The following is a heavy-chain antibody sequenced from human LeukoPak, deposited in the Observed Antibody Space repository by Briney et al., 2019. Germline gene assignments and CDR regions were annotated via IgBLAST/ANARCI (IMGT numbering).Heavy chain of an antibody. CDR1: GFTFSSYE. V-gene: IGHV3-48*03. Sequence: PGGSLRLSCAASGFTFSSYEMNWVRQAPGKGLEWVAYINSRGRTMNYADSVKGRFTISRDNAKNSLYLQMNSLRAEDTAVYYCAFSTLTTGYHGLDVWGPGTTVTVSS. CDR2: INSRGRTM. J-gene: IGHJ6*02. CDR3: AFSTLTTGYHGLDV. D-gene: IGHD4-17*01.